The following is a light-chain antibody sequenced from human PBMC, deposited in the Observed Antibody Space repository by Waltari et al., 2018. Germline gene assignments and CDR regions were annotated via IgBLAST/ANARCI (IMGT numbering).Light chain of an antibody. J-gene: IGKJ4*01. V-gene: IGKV1-5*03. CDR3: QRYDDYPPT. CDR1: QSISHW. CDR2: KAS. Sequence: DIQMTQSPSTLSASVGDRVTITCRASQSISHWLAWDQQKPGKAPKLLISKASSLEKEVPSRFSGSGSGTEFTITITNLQPDDFATFYCQRYDDYPPTVGGGTKVESK.